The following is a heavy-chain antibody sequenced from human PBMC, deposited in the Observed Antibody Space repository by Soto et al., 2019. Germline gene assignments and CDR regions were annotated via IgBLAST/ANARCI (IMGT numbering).Heavy chain of an antibody. D-gene: IGHD3-9*01. V-gene: IGHV3-20*01. CDR3: ARDLGYYDIVTGSLYMDV. CDR1: GFTFDDYG. J-gene: IGHJ6*03. CDR2: INWNGGST. Sequence: GGSLRLSCAASGFTFDDYGMSWVRQAPGKGLEWVSGINWNGGSTGYADSVKGRFTISRDNAKNSLYLQMNSLRAEDTALYHCARDLGYYDIVTGSLYMDVWGKGTTVTVSS.